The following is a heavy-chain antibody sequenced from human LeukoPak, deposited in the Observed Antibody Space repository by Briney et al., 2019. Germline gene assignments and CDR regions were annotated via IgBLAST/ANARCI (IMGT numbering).Heavy chain of an antibody. J-gene: IGHJ6*03. V-gene: IGHV3-9*01. Sequence: GGSLRLSCAASGFTFDDYAMPWVRQAPGKGLEWVSGISWNSGSIGYADSVKGRFTISRDNAKNSLYLQMNGLRAEDTAVYYCASGSLVPAASGDYYYYMDVWGKGTTVTVSS. CDR3: ASGSLVPAASGDYYYYMDV. CDR2: ISWNSGSI. CDR1: GFTFDDYA. D-gene: IGHD2-2*01.